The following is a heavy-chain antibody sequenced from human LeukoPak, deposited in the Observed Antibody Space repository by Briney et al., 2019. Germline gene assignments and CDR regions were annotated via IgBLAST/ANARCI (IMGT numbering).Heavy chain of an antibody. CDR3: AREELLAFDY. V-gene: IGHV1-2*02. Sequence: GASVKVSCKASGYTFSGYYMHWVRQAPGQGLEWMGWINPNSGGTNYAQKFQGRVIMTTDTSISTAYMELSRLRSDDTAAYYCAREELLAFDYWGQGSLVTVSS. CDR1: GYTFSGYY. J-gene: IGHJ4*02. D-gene: IGHD1-7*01. CDR2: INPNSGGT.